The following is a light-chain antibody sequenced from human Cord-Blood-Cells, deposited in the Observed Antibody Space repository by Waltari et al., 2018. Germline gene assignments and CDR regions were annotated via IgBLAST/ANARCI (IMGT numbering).Light chain of an antibody. CDR1: QSVSRSY. V-gene: IGKV3-20*01. Sequence: DILLTQSPGTLSLTPGELATLSSSPSQSVSRSYLAWYQQKPGEAPRLLIYGASSRATGIPDRFSGSGSGTDFTLTISRLEPEDFAVYYCQQYDSSPWTFGEGTKVEIK. J-gene: IGKJ1*01. CDR2: GAS. CDR3: QQYDSSPWT.